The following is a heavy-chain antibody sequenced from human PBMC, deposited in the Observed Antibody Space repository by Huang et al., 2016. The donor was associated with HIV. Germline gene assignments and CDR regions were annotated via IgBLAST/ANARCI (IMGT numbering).Heavy chain of an antibody. J-gene: IGHJ3*01. CDR1: GFPFKIYS. CDR2: TAYDGDNI. V-gene: IGHV3-30*03. D-gene: IGHD6-13*01. Sequence: QVQLVESGGGVVQPGKSLRLSCTAAGFPFKIYSMHGVSQTPGRGREWVAGTAYDGDNIYYSDSVKGRFIISRDNSRNTLFLQMNSLRVDDTAVYYCTREGGHLEGIYDAFDVWGQGTRVTVSS. CDR3: TREGGHLEGIYDAFDV.